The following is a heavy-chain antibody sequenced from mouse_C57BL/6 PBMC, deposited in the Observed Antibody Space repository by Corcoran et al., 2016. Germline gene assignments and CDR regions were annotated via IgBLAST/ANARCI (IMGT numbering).Heavy chain of an antibody. J-gene: IGHJ3*01. Sequence: DVQLQESGPGLVKPSQSLSLTCSVTGYSITSGYYWNWIRQFPGNKLEWMGYISYDGSNNYNPSLKNRISITRDTSKNQFFLKLNSVTTEDTATYYCAREGDGYDWFAYWGQGTLVTVSA. V-gene: IGHV3-6*01. CDR3: AREGDGYDWFAY. CDR1: GYSITSGYY. D-gene: IGHD2-2*01. CDR2: ISYDGSN.